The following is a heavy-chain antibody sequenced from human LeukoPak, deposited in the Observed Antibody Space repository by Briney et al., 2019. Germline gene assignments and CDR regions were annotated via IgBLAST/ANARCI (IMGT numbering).Heavy chain of an antibody. D-gene: IGHD6-19*01. J-gene: IGHJ4*02. V-gene: IGHV4-4*07. CDR2: VFSSGNT. CDR1: GGSVSGNY. Sequence: SETLSLTCTVSGGSVSGNYWSWIRQPAGKGLEWIGHVFSSGNTNLNPSLQSRVTMSVDTSKNQFSLRLTSVTAADTAIYYCARDSTYRSPEWGQGTLVTVSS. CDR3: ARDSTYRSPE.